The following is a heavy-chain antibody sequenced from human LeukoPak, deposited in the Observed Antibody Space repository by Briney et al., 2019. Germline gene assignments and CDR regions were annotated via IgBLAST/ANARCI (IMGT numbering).Heavy chain of an antibody. CDR3: ASGPGSYYKNFDY. CDR2: ISGSGGGT. J-gene: IGHJ4*02. D-gene: IGHD3-10*01. Sequence: PGGSLRLSCAASGITFSSYAMSWVRQAPGKGLEWVSAISGSGGGTYYADSVKGRFTISRDNSKNTLYLQMNSLRAEDTAVYYCASGPGSYYKNFDYWGQGTVVTVSS. V-gene: IGHV3-23*01. CDR1: GITFSSYA.